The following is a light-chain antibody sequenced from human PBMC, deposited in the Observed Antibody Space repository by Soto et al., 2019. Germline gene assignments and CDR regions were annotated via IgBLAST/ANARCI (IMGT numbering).Light chain of an antibody. CDR2: GNN. J-gene: IGLJ1*01. Sequence: QSALTQPPSVSGAPGQRVTISCTGSSSNIGTGYDVHWYQQLPGTAPKLLIHGNNNRPSGVPDRFSGSKSGTSASLAITGLQAEDEADYYCQSYDRSLSDYVFGTGTKVTVL. CDR1: SSNIGTGYD. V-gene: IGLV1-40*01. CDR3: QSYDRSLSDYV.